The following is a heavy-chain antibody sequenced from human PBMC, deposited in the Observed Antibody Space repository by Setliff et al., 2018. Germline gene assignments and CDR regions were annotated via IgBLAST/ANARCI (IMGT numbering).Heavy chain of an antibody. J-gene: IGHJ6*02. D-gene: IGHD3-10*01. V-gene: IGHV3-7*01. CDR1: GFTFSSFW. CDR2: INQDGSGK. CDR3: ARDGVFYAMDV. Sequence: PGGSLRLSCAASGFTFSSFWMAWVRQSPGRGLEWVANINQDGSGKYYVDSVKGRFTISRDNAKNSLSLQMNGLRAEDTSVYYCARDGVFYAMDVWGHGTTVTVSS.